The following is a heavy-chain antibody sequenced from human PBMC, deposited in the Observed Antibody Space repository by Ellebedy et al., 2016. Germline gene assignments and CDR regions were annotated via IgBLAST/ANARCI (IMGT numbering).Heavy chain of an antibody. CDR3: ARDQQVASTADY. Sequence: GGSLRLSXAASGFSFSSHGMHWVRQAPGKRPEWVSFISSRSSPIFYADSVKGRFTISRDNAKNSLFLQMDSLRVEDTAIYYCARDQQVASTADYWGQGTLVTVSS. CDR1: GFSFSSHG. J-gene: IGHJ4*02. CDR2: ISSRSSPI. D-gene: IGHD6-13*01. V-gene: IGHV3-48*03.